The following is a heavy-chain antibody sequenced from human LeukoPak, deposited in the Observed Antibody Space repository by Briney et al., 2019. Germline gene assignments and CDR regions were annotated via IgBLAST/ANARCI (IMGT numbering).Heavy chain of an antibody. D-gene: IGHD3-22*01. CDR2: ISGSGDNT. CDR3: ARAGNYYYSSGYYSHFDY. J-gene: IGHJ4*02. V-gene: IGHV3-23*01. Sequence: GGSLRLSCAASGFTFSSYAMSWVRQAPGKGLEWVSGISGSGDNTYYADSVKGRFTISRDNSKNTLYVQVNSLGTEDTAAYYCARAGNYYYSSGYYSHFDYWGQGTLVTVSS. CDR1: GFTFSSYA.